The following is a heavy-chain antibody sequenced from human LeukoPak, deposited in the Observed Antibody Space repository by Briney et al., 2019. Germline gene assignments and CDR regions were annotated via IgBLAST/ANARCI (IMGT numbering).Heavy chain of an antibody. V-gene: IGHV3-23*01. CDR2: XSXXXXST. J-gene: IGHJ6*02. Sequence: GGSLRLSCAASGFTFSSYAMSWVRQAPGKGLEWVSXXSXXXXSTYYADSVKGRFTISRDNSKNTLYLRMNSLRAEDTAVYYCAKDRGAGVWGQGTTVTVSS. D-gene: IGHD1-26*01. CDR3: AKDRGAGV. CDR1: GFTFSSYA.